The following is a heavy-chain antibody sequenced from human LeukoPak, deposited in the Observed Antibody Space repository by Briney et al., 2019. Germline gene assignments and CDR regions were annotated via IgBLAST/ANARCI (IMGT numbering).Heavy chain of an antibody. D-gene: IGHD6-6*01. CDR3: ARDHGRYSSSIDY. Sequence: PSETLSLTCTVSGGSISSSPFYWGWIRQPPGKGLEWIGSIYDSGSTHYNPSLKSRVTISVDTSNNQFSLKLSFVTAADTAVYYCARDHGRYSSSIDYWGQGSLVTVSS. CDR1: GGSISSSPFY. V-gene: IGHV4-39*07. J-gene: IGHJ4*02. CDR2: IYDSGST.